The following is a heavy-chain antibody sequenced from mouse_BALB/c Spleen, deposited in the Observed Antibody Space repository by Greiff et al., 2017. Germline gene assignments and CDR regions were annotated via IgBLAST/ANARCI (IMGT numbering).Heavy chain of an antibody. CDR3: ARYWEHCFDY. J-gene: IGHJ2*01. CDR2: ISSGSSTI. V-gene: IGHV5-17*02. Sequence: DVMLVESGGGLVQPGGSRKLSCAASGFTFSSFGMHWVRQAPEKGLEWVAYISSGSSTIYYADTVKGRFTISRDNPKNTLFLQMTSLRSEDTAMYYCARYWEHCFDYWGQGTTLTVSS. D-gene: IGHD4-1*01. CDR1: GFTFSSFG.